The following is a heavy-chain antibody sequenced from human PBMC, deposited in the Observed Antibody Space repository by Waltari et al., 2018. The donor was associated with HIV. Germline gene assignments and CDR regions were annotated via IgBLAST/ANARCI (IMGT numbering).Heavy chain of an antibody. D-gene: IGHD3-10*01. Sequence: QVQLVQSGAEVKSLGASVKVSCQASGYSFSAYYLHWVRQAPGQGLEWMGWINPKSGGTKDAEKFQGRLTMTRDTSITTVYMELNSLMSDDTAVYYCARVMNYYGSGRGWFDPWGQGTLVTVSS. J-gene: IGHJ5*02. CDR3: ARVMNYYGSGRGWFDP. CDR1: GYSFSAYY. CDR2: INPKSGGT. V-gene: IGHV1-2*02.